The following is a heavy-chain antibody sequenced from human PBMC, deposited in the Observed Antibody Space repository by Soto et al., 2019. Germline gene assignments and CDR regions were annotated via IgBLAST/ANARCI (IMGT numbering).Heavy chain of an antibody. CDR2: INHSGST. CDR3: ARDKITGLFDY. D-gene: IGHD2-8*02. J-gene: IGHJ4*02. Sequence: QVQLQQWGAGLLKPSETLSLTCAVYGGSVSGYYCSWIRHPHGTGLQRIGEINHSGSTNYNPSLKSRATISVDPSKNQFSLKLTSVTAADTAVYYCARDKITGLFDYWGQGTLVTVSS. CDR1: GGSVSGYY. V-gene: IGHV4-34*05.